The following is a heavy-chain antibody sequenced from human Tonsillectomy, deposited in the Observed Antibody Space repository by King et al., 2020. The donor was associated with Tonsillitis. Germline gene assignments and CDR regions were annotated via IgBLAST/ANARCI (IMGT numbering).Heavy chain of an antibody. V-gene: IGHV2-70*11. CDR2: IDWDDDK. CDR1: GFSLSTSGMC. CDR3: ARILIGSSGYGRVDAFDI. J-gene: IGHJ3*02. Sequence: TLKESGPALVKPTQTLTLTCTFSGFSLSTSGMCVSWIRQPPGKALEWLARIDWDDDKYYSTSLKTRLTISKDTAKNQVVLTIPNMDPVDTATYYCARILIGSSGYGRVDAFDIWGQGTMVTVSS. D-gene: IGHD3-22*01.